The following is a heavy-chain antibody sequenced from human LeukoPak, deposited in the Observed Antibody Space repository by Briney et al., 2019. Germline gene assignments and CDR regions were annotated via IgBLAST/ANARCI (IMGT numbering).Heavy chain of an antibody. V-gene: IGHV3-30-3*01. CDR2: ISYDGSNK. CDR3: ARSPIAARLGEYFQH. D-gene: IGHD6-6*01. Sequence: PGGSLRLSCAASGFTFSSYAMHWVRQAPGKGLEWVAVISYDGSNKYYADSVKGRFTISRDNSKNTLYLQMNSLRAEDTAVYYCARSPIAARLGEYFQHWGQGTLVTVSS. J-gene: IGHJ1*01. CDR1: GFTFSSYA.